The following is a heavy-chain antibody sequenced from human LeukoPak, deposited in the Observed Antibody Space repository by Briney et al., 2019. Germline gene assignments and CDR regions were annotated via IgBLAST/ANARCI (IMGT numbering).Heavy chain of an antibody. CDR3: ARERSYYGSGSYYENY. J-gene: IGHJ4*02. D-gene: IGHD3-10*01. CDR1: GFTFSSYN. V-gene: IGHV3-21*01. Sequence: SGGSLRLSCAASGFTFSSYNMNWVRQAPGKGLEWVSSISSSSSYIYYADSVKGRFTISRDNAKNSLYLQMNSLRAEDTAVYYCARERSYYGSGSYYENYWGQGTLVTVSS. CDR2: ISSSSSYI.